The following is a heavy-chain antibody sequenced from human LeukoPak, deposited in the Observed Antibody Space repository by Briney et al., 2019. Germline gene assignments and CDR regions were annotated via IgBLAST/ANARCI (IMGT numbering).Heavy chain of an antibody. D-gene: IGHD6-6*01. Sequence: GGSLRLSCAASGFTFSSYAMSWVRQAPGRGLEWVSSISGSGDSTYYADSVKGRLTISRDNSKNTLYLQMNSLRAEDTAVYYCAKDKYSTSYGGFDYWGQGTLVTVSS. V-gene: IGHV3-23*01. CDR2: ISGSGDST. J-gene: IGHJ4*02. CDR1: GFTFSSYA. CDR3: AKDKYSTSYGGFDY.